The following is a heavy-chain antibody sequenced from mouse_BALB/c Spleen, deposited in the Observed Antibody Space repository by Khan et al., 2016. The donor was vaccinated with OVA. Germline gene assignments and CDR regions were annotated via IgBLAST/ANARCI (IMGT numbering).Heavy chain of an antibody. CDR3: AREEALYYLDY. V-gene: IGHV1-76*01. CDR2: IYPGTDNT. D-gene: IGHD3-2*02. CDR1: GYIFTSYC. Sequence: VQLQESGAELVRPWTSVKLSCKTSGYIFTSYCIHWVNQSSGQGLEWIARIYPGTDNTYSNENFKDKATLTADHSSSTFNLQLSSLKSEDSAVFFCAREEALYYLDYWGQGTTLTVSS. J-gene: IGHJ2*01.